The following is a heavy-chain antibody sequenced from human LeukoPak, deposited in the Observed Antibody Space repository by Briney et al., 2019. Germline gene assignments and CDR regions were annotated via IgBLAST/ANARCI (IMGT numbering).Heavy chain of an antibody. J-gene: IGHJ6*02. V-gene: IGHV3-23*01. CDR1: GFTFSDYS. CDR3: AKACLVATTPGRGMDV. CDR2: VGHNAAGT. Sequence: GGSLRLSCAASGFTFSDYSMSWVRQAPGKGLEWVAAVGHNAAGTYYADSVKGRFTISRDNSRNTMCLQMNSLTAEDMAVYYCAKACLVATTPGRGMDVWGQGTTVAVSS. D-gene: IGHD5-24*01.